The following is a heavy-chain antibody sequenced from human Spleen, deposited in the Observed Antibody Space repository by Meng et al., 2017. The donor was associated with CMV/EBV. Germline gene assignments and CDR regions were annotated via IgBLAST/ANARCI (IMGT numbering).Heavy chain of an antibody. CDR3: VRLAGGVDY. CDR2: INCNRGDT. J-gene: IGHJ4*02. Sequence: ASVKVSCKASGYSFTDHYIHWVRQAPGQGPEWLGGINCNRGDTNYAQKFQGRVTMTRDTSISTAYMELSSLRSDDTAVYYCVRLAGGVDYWGQGTLVTVSS. D-gene: IGHD3-10*01. CDR1: GYSFTDHY. V-gene: IGHV1-2*02.